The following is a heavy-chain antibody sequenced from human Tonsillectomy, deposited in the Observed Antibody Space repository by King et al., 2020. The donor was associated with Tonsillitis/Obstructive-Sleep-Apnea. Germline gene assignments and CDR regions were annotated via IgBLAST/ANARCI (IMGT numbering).Heavy chain of an antibody. CDR2: IIPIFGTA. Sequence: VQLVQSGAEVKKPGSSVKVSCKASGGTFSSYAIRWVRQAPGQGLEWMGGIIPIFGTANYAQKLQGRVTITADESTSTAYMELSSLRSEDTAVYYCARGGVELRVLAFDIWGQGTMVTVSS. CDR3: ARGGVELRVLAFDI. J-gene: IGHJ3*02. D-gene: IGHD1-7*01. CDR1: GGTFSSYA. V-gene: IGHV1-69*12.